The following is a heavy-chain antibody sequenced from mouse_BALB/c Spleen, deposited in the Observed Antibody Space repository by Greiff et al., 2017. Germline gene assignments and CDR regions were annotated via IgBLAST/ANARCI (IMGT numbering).Heavy chain of an antibody. J-gene: IGHJ4*01. CDR2: IYPGDGDT. CDR3: AREKRGLDY. V-gene: IGHV1-80*01. Sequence: QVQLKQSGAELVRPGSSVKISCKASGYAFSSYWMNWVKQRPGQGLEWIGQIYPGDGDTNYNGKFKGNATLTGDKSSSTAYMQLSSLTSEDSAVYFCAREKRGLDYWGQGTPVTVSS. D-gene: IGHD3-1*01. CDR1: GYAFSSYW.